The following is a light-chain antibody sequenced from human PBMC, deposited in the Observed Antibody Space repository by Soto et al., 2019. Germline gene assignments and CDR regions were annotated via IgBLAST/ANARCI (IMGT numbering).Light chain of an antibody. V-gene: IGLV2-11*01. CDR3: SSFGGPYTSLI. CDR2: DVT. J-gene: IGLJ2*01. CDR1: SANVGGYNF. Sequence: QSALTQPRSVSGSLGQSVTISCTGTSANVGGYNFVSWYQQLPGKAPKLMIYDVTKRPSGVPTRFSGSKSGNTASLTISGLQAEDGADYYCSSFGGPYTSLIFGGGTKLTVL.